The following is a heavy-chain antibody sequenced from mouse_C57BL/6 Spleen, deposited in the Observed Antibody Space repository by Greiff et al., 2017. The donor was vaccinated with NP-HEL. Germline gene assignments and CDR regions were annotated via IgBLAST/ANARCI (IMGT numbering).Heavy chain of an antibody. CDR2: INPNNGGT. D-gene: IGHD2-1*01. Sequence: DVKLQESGPELVKPGASVKMSCKASGYTFTDYNMHWVKQSHGKSLEWIGYINPNNGGTSYNQKFKGKATLTVNKSSSTAYMELRSLTSEDSAVYYCARWVKYFDVWGTGTTVTVSS. CDR1: GYTFTDYN. CDR3: ARWVKYFDV. J-gene: IGHJ1*03. V-gene: IGHV1-22*01.